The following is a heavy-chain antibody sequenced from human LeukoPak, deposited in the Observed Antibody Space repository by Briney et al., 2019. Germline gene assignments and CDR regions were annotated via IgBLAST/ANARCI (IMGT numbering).Heavy chain of an antibody. V-gene: IGHV1-2*02. Sequence: ASVKVSCKASGYTFTSYYMHWVRQAPGQVLEWVGWINPKSGGIDYAQRLQGRVTMTTDTSIATAYMELSRLTPDDTAVYFCARGTIGSYSSVHDWGQGTLVTVSS. J-gene: IGHJ1*01. CDR3: ARGTIGSYSSVHD. CDR1: GYTFTSYY. CDR2: INPKSGGI. D-gene: IGHD1-26*01.